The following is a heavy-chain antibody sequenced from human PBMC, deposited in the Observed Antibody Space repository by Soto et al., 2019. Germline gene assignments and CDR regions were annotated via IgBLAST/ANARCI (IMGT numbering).Heavy chain of an antibody. CDR2: ISWNSGSI. CDR1: GFTCDDYA. Sequence: GGSLRLSCGASGFTCDDYAMHWVRQAPGKGLEWVSGISWNSGSIGYADSVKGRFTISRDNAKNSLYLQMNSLRAEDTALYYCAKETRYDLYLDYWGQGTLVTVSS. V-gene: IGHV3-9*01. CDR3: AKETRYDLYLDY. D-gene: IGHD3-3*01. J-gene: IGHJ4*02.